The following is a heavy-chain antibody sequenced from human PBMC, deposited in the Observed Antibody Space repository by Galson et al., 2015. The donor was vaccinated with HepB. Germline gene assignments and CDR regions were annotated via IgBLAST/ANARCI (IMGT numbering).Heavy chain of an antibody. J-gene: IGHJ4*02. Sequence: SLRLSCAASGFIFDSYAINWVRQAPGKGLEWVAVISNDGGNKYYADSVKGRFTISRDNSKNTPYLQMNSLRAEDTAVYYCASHIYWGQGTLVTVSS. CDR3: ASHIY. CDR1: GFIFDSYA. V-gene: IGHV3-30*04. CDR2: ISNDGGNK.